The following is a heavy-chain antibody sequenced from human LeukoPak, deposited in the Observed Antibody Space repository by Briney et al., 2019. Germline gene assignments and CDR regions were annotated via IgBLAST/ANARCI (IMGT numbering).Heavy chain of an antibody. J-gene: IGHJ4*02. CDR3: VSPTADYPFLYYFDS. CDR1: GFAISSYA. Sequence: GGSLRLSCAASGFAISSYAMHWVRQGPGKGLEWVAVISSDGNSKNFALSVKGRFAISRDNSKNTLFLQMNNLRSEDTALYYCVSPTADYPFLYYFDSWGQGTLVTVSS. V-gene: IGHV3-30*09. D-gene: IGHD5-12*01. CDR2: ISSDGNSK.